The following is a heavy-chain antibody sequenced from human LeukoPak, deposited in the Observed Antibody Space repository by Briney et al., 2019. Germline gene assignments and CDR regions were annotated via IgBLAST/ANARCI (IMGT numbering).Heavy chain of an antibody. Sequence: SETLSLTCAVYGGSFSGYYWSWIRQPPGKGLEWMGEINHSGSTNYNPSLKSRVTISVDTSKNQFSLKLSSVTAADTAVYYCARGRPIRGVVVVAASYSRWFDPWGQGTLVTVSS. D-gene: IGHD2-15*01. V-gene: IGHV4-34*01. CDR3: ARGRPIRGVVVVAASYSRWFDP. J-gene: IGHJ5*02. CDR1: GGSFSGYY. CDR2: INHSGST.